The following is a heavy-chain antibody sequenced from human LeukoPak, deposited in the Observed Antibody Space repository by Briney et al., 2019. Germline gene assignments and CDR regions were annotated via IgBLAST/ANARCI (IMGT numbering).Heavy chain of an antibody. CDR1: GFTFSSYG. CDR2: IWYGGSNK. D-gene: IGHD5-18*01. J-gene: IGHJ4*02. V-gene: IGHV3-33*08. Sequence: PGGSLRLSCAASGFTFSSYGMHWVRQAPGKGLEWVAVIWYGGSNKYYADSVKGRFTISRDNSKNTLYLQMNSLRAEDTAVYYCGYNFDYWGQGTLVTVSS. CDR3: GYNFDY.